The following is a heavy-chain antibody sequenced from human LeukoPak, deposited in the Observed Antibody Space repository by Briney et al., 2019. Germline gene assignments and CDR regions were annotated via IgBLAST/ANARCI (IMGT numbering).Heavy chain of an antibody. Sequence: SETLSLTCTVSGGSISSSSYYWGWIRQPPGKGLEWIGSIYYSGGTYYNPSLKSRVTISVDTSKNQFSLKLSSVTAADTAVYYCAEGGSGWYLNWFDPWGQGTLVAVSS. CDR2: IYYSGGT. CDR1: GGSISSSSYY. D-gene: IGHD6-19*01. J-gene: IGHJ5*02. V-gene: IGHV4-39*01. CDR3: AEGGSGWYLNWFDP.